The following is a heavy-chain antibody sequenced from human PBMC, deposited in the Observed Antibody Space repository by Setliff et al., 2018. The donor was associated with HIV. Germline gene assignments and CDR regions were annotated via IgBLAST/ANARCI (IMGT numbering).Heavy chain of an antibody. Sequence: GGSLRLSCEASAFIFTTYGMHWVRQAPGKGLEWIAFIRYDGNDKYYADSVKGRFTISRDNSKNSLYLQMNSLRAEDTAVYYCAKAQKDLMTTMIITGYYFDYWGQGTLVTVSS. CDR1: AFIFTTYG. J-gene: IGHJ4*02. CDR3: AKAQKDLMTTMIITGYYFDY. V-gene: IGHV3-30*02. D-gene: IGHD4-17*01. CDR2: IRYDGNDK.